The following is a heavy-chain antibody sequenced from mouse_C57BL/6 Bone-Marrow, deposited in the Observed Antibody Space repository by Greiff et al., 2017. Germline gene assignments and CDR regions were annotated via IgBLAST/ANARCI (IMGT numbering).Heavy chain of an antibody. CDR2: IHPNSGST. CDR3: ARDYFDY. J-gene: IGHJ2*01. V-gene: IGHV1-64*01. Sequence: QVHVKQPGAELVKPGASVKLSCKASGYTFTSYWMHWVKQRPGQGLEWIGMIHPNSGSTNYNEKFKSKATLTVDKSSSTAYMQRSSLTSEDSAVYYCARDYFDYWGQGTTLTVSS. CDR1: GYTFTSYW.